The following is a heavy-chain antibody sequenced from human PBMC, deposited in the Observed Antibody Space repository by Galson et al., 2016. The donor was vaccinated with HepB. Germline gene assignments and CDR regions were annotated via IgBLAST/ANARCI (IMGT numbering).Heavy chain of an antibody. Sequence: ETLSLTCTVSGGAISNYFWSWIRQPPGKGLEWIGYIYSSGTTTYNPSLKRRVTISLDTSKNQFSLTLSPVTAADTAVYYCARTIPGGAGSPDYWGQGTLVTFSS. V-gene: IGHV4-59*01. J-gene: IGHJ4*02. CDR1: GGAISNYF. CDR2: IYSSGTT. D-gene: IGHD2-21*01. CDR3: ARTIPGGAGSPDY.